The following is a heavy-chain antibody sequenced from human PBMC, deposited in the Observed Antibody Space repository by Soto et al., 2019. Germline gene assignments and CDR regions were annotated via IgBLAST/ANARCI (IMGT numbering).Heavy chain of an antibody. CDR1: GGSISSSSYY. CDR2: IYYSGST. D-gene: IGHD2-2*01. Sequence: SETLSLTCTVSGGSISSSSYYWGWIRQPPGKGLEWIGSIYYSGSTYYNPSLKSRVTISVDTSKNQFSLKLSSVTAADTAVYYCARLLSQLLSSPFDYWGQGTLVTVSS. J-gene: IGHJ4*02. V-gene: IGHV4-39*01. CDR3: ARLLSQLLSSPFDY.